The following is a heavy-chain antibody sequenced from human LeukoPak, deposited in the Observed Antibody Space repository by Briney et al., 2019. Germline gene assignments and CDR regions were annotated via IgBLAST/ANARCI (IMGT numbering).Heavy chain of an antibody. CDR3: ARSYCSSTSCFNLYYYYYYGMDV. J-gene: IGHJ6*02. Sequence: RASVKVSCKASGYTFTGYGISWVRQAPGQGLEWMGWISAYNGNTNYAQKLQGRVTMTTDTSTSTAYMELRSLRSDDTAVYYCARSYCSSTSCFNLYYYYYYGMDVWGQGTTVTVSS. V-gene: IGHV1-18*01. CDR1: GYTFTGYG. D-gene: IGHD2-2*01. CDR2: ISAYNGNT.